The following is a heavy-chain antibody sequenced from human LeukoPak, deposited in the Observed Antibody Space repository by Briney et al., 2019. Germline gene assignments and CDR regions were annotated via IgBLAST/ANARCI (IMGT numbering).Heavy chain of an antibody. CDR3: ARGRARPYYYDSSGYYRDY. J-gene: IGHJ4*02. CDR2: IKQDGSEK. V-gene: IGHV3-7*01. CDR1: GFTFSTYY. D-gene: IGHD3-22*01. Sequence: GGSLRLSCAASGFTFSTYYMSWVRQAPGTGLEWVANIKQDGSEKYYVDSVKGRFTISRDNAKNSLYLQMNSLRAEDTAVYYCARGRARPYYYDSSGYYRDYWGQGTLVTVSS.